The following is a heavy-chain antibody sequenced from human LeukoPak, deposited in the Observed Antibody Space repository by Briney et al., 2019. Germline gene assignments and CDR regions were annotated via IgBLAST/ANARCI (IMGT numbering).Heavy chain of an antibody. CDR2: ISSNGGST. V-gene: IGHV3-64*04. Sequence: GGSLRLSCSASGFTFSSYAMHWVRQAPGKGLEYVSAISSNGGSTYYADSVKGRFTISRDNAKNSLYLQMNSLRAEDTAVYYCARPGIAVAGEFFDYWGQGTLVTVSS. D-gene: IGHD6-19*01. CDR3: ARPGIAVAGEFFDY. CDR1: GFTFSSYA. J-gene: IGHJ4*02.